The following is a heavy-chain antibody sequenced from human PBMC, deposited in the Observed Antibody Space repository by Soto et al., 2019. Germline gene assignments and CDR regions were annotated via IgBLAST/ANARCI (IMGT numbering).Heavy chain of an antibody. CDR2: IIPIFGTA. V-gene: IGHV1-69*13. CDR1: GGTFSSYA. D-gene: IGHD6-13*01. J-gene: IGHJ4*02. Sequence: GASLKLSCKSSGGTFSSYAISWVRQAPGQGLEWMGGIIPIFGTANYAQKFQGRVTITADESTSTAYMELSSLRSEDTAVYYCARGASGSSSWEKSFDYWGQGTLVTVSS. CDR3: ARGASGSSSWEKSFDY.